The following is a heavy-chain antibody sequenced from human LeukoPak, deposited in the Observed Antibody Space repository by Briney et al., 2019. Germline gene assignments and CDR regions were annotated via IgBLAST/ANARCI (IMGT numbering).Heavy chain of an antibody. CDR1: GLTFSDAW. CDR2: ISGSGDST. D-gene: IGHD7-27*01. CDR3: AKKVPANWGSYFDY. J-gene: IGHJ4*02. V-gene: IGHV3-23*01. Sequence: PGGSLRLSCAASGLTFSDAWMSWVRQAPGKGLEWVSAISGSGDSTYSTDSVEGRFTISRDNSKNTLYLQMNSLRAEDTAVYYCAKKVPANWGSYFDYWGQGTLVTVSS.